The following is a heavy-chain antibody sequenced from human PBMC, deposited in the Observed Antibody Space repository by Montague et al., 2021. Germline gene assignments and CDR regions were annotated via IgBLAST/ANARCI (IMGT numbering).Heavy chain of an antibody. V-gene: IGHV3-21*01. Sequence: SLRLSCAASGFTFSYYSMHWVRQAPGQGLQWVSLIDCNSSYIYYADSLKGRFTISRDNAKNTLSLQINSLRAEDTGVYYCARYVVASGRSSFDYWGRGTLVTVSS. CDR3: ARYVVASGRSSFDY. CDR2: IDCNSSYI. D-gene: IGHD6-6*01. J-gene: IGHJ4*02. CDR1: GFTFSYYS.